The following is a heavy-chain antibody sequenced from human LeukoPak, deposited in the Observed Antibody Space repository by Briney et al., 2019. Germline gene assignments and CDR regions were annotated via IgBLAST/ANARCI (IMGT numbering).Heavy chain of an antibody. CDR1: GFTFSSYA. D-gene: IGHD5-18*01. J-gene: IGHJ4*02. V-gene: IGHV3-23*01. Sequence: GGSLRLSCAASGFTFSSYAMSWVRQAPGKGLEWVSAISGSGGSTYYADSVKGRFTISRDNSKNALYLQMNSLRAEDTAVYYCAKGFGYSYASDYWGQGTLVTVSS. CDR3: AKGFGYSYASDY. CDR2: ISGSGGST.